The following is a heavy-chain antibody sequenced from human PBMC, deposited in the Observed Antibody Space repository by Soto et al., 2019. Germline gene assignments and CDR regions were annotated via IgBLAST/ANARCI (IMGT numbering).Heavy chain of an antibody. CDR1: GYAFTSYL. D-gene: IGHD5-12*01. J-gene: IGHJ4*02. V-gene: IGHV1-3*04. Sequence: ASVKVSCKPSGYAFTSYLLYWVRQAPGQRLEWMGWINTGNGNTKYSQKFQGRVTITRDTSASTAYMELSSLTSEDTAVYYCASGNCGYICYHYYWGQGTLLTVSS. CDR3: ASGNCGYICYHYY. CDR2: INTGNGNT.